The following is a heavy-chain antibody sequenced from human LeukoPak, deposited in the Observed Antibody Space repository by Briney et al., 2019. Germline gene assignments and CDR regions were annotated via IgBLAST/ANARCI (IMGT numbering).Heavy chain of an antibody. D-gene: IGHD6-13*01. CDR2: IYYSGST. V-gene: IGHV4-39*07. CDR3: ARAGTAAAGNRWFDP. Sequence: PSETLSLTCTVSGGSISSSSYYWGWIRQPPGKGLEWIGSIYYSGSTYYNPSLKSRVTISVDTSKNQFSLKLSSVTAADTAVYYCARAGTAAAGNRWFDPWGQGTLVIVSS. CDR1: GGSISSSSYY. J-gene: IGHJ5*02.